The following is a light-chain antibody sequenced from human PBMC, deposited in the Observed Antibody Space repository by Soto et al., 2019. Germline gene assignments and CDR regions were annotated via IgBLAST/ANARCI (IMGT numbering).Light chain of an antibody. CDR3: SSHSNITPYV. CDR2: DVT. CDR1: SRDVGAYNY. Sequence: SVLTQPVSVSGSPGQSITISCTGTSRDVGAYNYVSWYQQHPGKAPKLMVYDVTNRPSGVSDRFSGSKSGNTASLTISGLQAEDEADYFCSSHSNITPYVFGTGTKVTV. J-gene: IGLJ1*01. V-gene: IGLV2-14*01.